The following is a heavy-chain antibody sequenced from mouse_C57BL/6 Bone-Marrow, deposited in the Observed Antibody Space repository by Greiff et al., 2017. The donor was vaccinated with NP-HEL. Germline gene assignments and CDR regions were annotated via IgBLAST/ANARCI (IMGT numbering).Heavy chain of an antibody. V-gene: IGHV1-80*01. CDR2: IYPGDGDT. CDR1: GYAFSSYW. J-gene: IGHJ1*03. CDR3: AIPDYYGSSNWYFDV. Sequence: VQLQESGAELVKPGASVKISCKASGYAFSSYWMNWVKQRPGKGLEWIGQIYPGDGDTNYNGKFKGKATLTADKSSSTAYMQLSSLTSDDSAVYFCAIPDYYGSSNWYFDVWGTGTTVTVSS. D-gene: IGHD1-1*01.